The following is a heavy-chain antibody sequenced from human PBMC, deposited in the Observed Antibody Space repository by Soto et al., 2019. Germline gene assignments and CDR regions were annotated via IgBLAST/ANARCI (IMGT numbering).Heavy chain of an antibody. Sequence: QVQLQESGPGLVKPSETLSLTCTVSGGSISSYYWSWIRQPPGKGLEWIGYIYYSGSTNYNPSLNRRLTIPVHTSKNQFALKLSSVTAADTAVYYCARDRGGITIFGATSYYYSYGMDVWGQGTTVTVSS. CDR2: IYYSGST. J-gene: IGHJ6*02. CDR1: GGSISSYY. V-gene: IGHV4-59*01. CDR3: ARDRGGITIFGATSYYYSYGMDV. D-gene: IGHD3-3*01.